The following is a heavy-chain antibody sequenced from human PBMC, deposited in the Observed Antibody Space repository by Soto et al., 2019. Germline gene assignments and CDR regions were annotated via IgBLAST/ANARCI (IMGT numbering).Heavy chain of an antibody. D-gene: IGHD3-10*01. J-gene: IGHJ4*02. CDR2: ISTYNGNT. CDR3: AREMVRGVGSDY. Sequence: QVQLVQSGAEVKKPGASVKVSCKASGYTFTSYGISWVRQAPGQGLEWMGWISTYNGNTKYAQKLQGRVTMTTDTSKSTAYMELRSRRSDDTAVFCCAREMVRGVGSDYWDQGTLVTVSS. V-gene: IGHV1-18*01. CDR1: GYTFTSYG.